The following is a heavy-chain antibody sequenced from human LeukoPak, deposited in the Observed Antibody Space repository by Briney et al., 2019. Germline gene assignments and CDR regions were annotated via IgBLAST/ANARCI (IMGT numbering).Heavy chain of an antibody. D-gene: IGHD1-1*01. CDR2: IHPEGNEK. CDR3: ARGDDFSGVH. CDR1: GFTFSNFW. J-gene: IGHJ4*02. V-gene: IGHV3-7*04. Sequence: PGGSLRLSCAVSGFTFSNFWMSWVRQAPGRGLEWVANIHPEGNEKYHVESVRGRFTISRDNAKNSLFLQMNGLRVEDTAVYYCARGDDFSGVHWGQGTLVTVSS.